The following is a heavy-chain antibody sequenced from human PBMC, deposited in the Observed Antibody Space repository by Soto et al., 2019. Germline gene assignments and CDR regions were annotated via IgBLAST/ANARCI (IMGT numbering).Heavy chain of an antibody. CDR3: AKGLVESSGYPYYFDY. V-gene: IGHV3-30*18. CDR1: GFTFSSYG. J-gene: IGHJ4*02. CDR2: ISYDGSNK. Sequence: GGSLRLSCAASGFTFSSYGMHWVRQAPGKGLEWVAVISYDGSNKYYADSVKGRFTISRDNSKNTLYLQMNSLRAEDTAVYYCAKGLVESSGYPYYFDYWGQGTLVTVSS. D-gene: IGHD3-22*01.